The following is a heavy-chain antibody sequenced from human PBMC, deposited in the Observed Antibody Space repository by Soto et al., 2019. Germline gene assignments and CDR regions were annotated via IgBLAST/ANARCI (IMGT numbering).Heavy chain of an antibody. Sequence: EVQLVESGGGLVQPGGSLRLSCAASGFTFSSYDMSWVRQAPGRGLEWVSYISKSESPIYYAASVKGRFTISRDNARNALYLQMNSLRDDDTAVYYCARGFSYASLGYWGQGTRITVSS. J-gene: IGHJ4*02. CDR3: ARGFSYASLGY. D-gene: IGHD5-18*01. CDR1: GFTFSSYD. CDR2: ISKSESPI. V-gene: IGHV3-48*02.